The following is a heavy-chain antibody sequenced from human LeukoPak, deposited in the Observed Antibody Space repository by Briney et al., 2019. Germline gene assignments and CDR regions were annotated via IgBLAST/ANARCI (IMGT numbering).Heavy chain of an antibody. CDR2: ISSNGGST. CDR1: GFTFSSYA. D-gene: IGHD2-15*01. J-gene: IGHJ4*02. Sequence: GGSLRLSCSASGFTFSSYAMHWVRQAPGKGLEYVSAISSNGGSTYYADSVKGRFTISRDNSKNTLYLLMNSLIPEDTAVYYCAREVVSSPSYFDSWGQGTLVTVSS. CDR3: AREVVSSPSYFDS. V-gene: IGHV3-64*04.